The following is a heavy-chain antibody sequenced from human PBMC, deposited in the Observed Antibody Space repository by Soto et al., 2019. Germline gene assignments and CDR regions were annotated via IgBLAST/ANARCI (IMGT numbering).Heavy chain of an antibody. CDR2: INAKSGGT. J-gene: IGHJ4*02. D-gene: IGHD3-16*01. Sequence: GASVKVSCKASGYTFTGYYMHWVRQAPGRGLEWMGWINAKSGGTKYAQKFQGRVTMTRDTSITTAYMELSRLKSDDTAVYYCARAGLPTLGMATTFWGQGTLVTVSS. CDR3: ARAGLPTLGMATTF. V-gene: IGHV1-2*02. CDR1: GYTFTGYY.